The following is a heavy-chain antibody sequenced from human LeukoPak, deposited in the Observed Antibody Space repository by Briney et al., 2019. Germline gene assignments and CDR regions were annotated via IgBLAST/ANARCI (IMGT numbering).Heavy chain of an antibody. CDR1: GGSFSGYY. V-gene: IGHV4-34*01. CDR3: ARGRSRYCSSTSCYCDY. D-gene: IGHD2-2*01. Sequence: SETLSLTCAVSGGSFSGYYWTWIRQPPGKGLEWIGEINHSGSANYNPSLKSRVTISLDTSKNQFSLNLSSVTAADTAVYYCARGRSRYCSSTSCYCDYWGQGTLVTVSS. CDR2: INHSGSA. J-gene: IGHJ4*02.